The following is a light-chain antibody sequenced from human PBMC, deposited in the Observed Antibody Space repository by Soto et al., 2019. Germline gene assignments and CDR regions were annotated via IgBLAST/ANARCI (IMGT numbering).Light chain of an antibody. CDR1: SSDVGGYNY. CDR3: SSNTNSSTRGVV. Sequence: QSALTQPASVSGSPGQSITISCTGTSSDVGGYNYVSWYQQHPGKAPKLMIYDVSNRPSGVSNRFSGSKSGNTASLTISGLQAEDEADYYCSSNTNSSTRGVVFGGGTKLTVL. CDR2: DVS. J-gene: IGLJ2*01. V-gene: IGLV2-14*01.